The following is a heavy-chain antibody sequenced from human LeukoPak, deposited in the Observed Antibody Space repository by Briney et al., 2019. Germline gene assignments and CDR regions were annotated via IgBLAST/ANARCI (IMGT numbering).Heavy chain of an antibody. V-gene: IGHV4-4*07. CDR2: IYTSGST. Sequence: PSETLSLTCTVSGGSISTSYWNWVRQPAGKGLEWIGRIYTSGSTNYNPSLKSRVTMSVDTSKNQFSLKLSSVTAADTAVYYCASQYPHQGGYYYYMDVWGKGTTVTVSS. CDR1: GGSISTSY. J-gene: IGHJ6*03. D-gene: IGHD2-15*01. CDR3: ASQYPHQGGYYYYMDV.